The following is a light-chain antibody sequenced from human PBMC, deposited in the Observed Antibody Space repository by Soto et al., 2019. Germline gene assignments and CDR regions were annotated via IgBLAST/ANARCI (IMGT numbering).Light chain of an antibody. CDR2: GAS. V-gene: IGKV3-15*01. CDR1: QSVNLN. CDR3: HPYNSWPRGT. Sequence: EIMMTQSPGTLSVSPGEGATLSCTASQSVNLNLAWYQQKPGQPPRLLLYGASTRATGIPVRFRGSGSGTEFPLTISRLQSEDSSGYYCHPYNSWPRGTFGPGTKVEIK. J-gene: IGKJ3*01.